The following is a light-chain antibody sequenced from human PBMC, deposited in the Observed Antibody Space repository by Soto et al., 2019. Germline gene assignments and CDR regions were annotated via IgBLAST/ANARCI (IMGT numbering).Light chain of an antibody. J-gene: IGKJ1*01. CDR3: KQSYSAPT. CDR1: QSISSY. Sequence: DIQMTQAPSSLSASVGDRVTITCRASQSISSYLNWYQQKPGKAPKLLIYAASSWQSGVPSRFSGSGSGTDFTLTISSLQPEDFATYYCKQSYSAPTFGQGTKVDIK. CDR2: AAS. V-gene: IGKV1-39*01.